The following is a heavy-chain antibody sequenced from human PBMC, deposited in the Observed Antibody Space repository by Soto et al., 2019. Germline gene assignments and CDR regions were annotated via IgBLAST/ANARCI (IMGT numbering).Heavy chain of an antibody. J-gene: IGHJ5*02. Sequence: SETLSLTCTVSCDSISSYYWSWIRQPPGKGLEWIGYIYYSGSTNYNPSLKSRVTISVDTPKNQFSLKLTSVTAADTAVYYCARGGDAIRPWDEGSLVTVS. D-gene: IGHD7-27*01. V-gene: IGHV4-59*01. CDR2: IYYSGST. CDR3: ARGGDAIRP. CDR1: CDSISSYY.